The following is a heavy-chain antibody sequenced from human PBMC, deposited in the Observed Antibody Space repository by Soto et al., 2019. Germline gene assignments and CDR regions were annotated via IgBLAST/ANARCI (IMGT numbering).Heavy chain of an antibody. CDR1: GYTFSSFG. CDR2: ISGYNGKT. CDR3: ARDKMIDDFGLGSFDF. J-gene: IGHJ4*02. D-gene: IGHD3-10*01. Sequence: ASVKVSCKASGYTFSSFGVSWVRQAPGQGPEWMGWISGYNGKTKSAQKVQGRVTMTTDTSTKTAYMELRSLRADDTAVYYCARDKMIDDFGLGSFDFWGQGTVVTVSS. V-gene: IGHV1-18*04.